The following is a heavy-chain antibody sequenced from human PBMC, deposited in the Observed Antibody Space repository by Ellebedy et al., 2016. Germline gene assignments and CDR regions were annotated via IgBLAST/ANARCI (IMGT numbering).Heavy chain of an antibody. CDR2: IYHSGST. CDR3: ATMIPIAAAGRYFDY. CDR1: GGSISSSNW. V-gene: IGHV4-4*02. D-gene: IGHD6-13*01. J-gene: IGHJ4*02. Sequence: SETLSLXXAVSGGSISSSNWWSWVRQPPGKGLEWIGEIYHSGSTNYNPSLKSRVTISVDKSKNQFSLKLSSVTAADTAVYYCATMIPIAAAGRYFDYWGQGTLVTVSS.